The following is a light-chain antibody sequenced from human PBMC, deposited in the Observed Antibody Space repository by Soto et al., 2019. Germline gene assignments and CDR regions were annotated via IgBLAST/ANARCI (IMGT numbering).Light chain of an antibody. CDR3: QQYNNWPPWT. CDR2: GAS. J-gene: IGKJ1*01. Sequence: EIVMTQSPATLSVSPGXRATLSCRASQGVSGNLAWYQQKPGQAPRLLIYGASTRATGIPARFSGSGSGTEFTLTISSLQSEDFAVYYCQQYNNWPPWTFCQGTKVDIK. V-gene: IGKV3-15*01. CDR1: QGVSGN.